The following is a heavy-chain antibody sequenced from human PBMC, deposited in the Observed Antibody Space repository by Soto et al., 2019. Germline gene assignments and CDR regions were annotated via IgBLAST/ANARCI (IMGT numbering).Heavy chain of an antibody. V-gene: IGHV4-59*01. CDR2: IYYSGST. CDR3: ARGWASTYDYIWGSYRPLCYYYMDV. Sequence: PSETLSLTCTVSGGSISSYYWSWIRQPPGKGLEWIGYIYYSGSTNYNPSLKSRVTISVDTSKNQFSLKLSSVTAADTAVYYCARGWASTYDYIWGSYRPLCYYYMDVWGKGTTVTVSS. D-gene: IGHD3-16*02. CDR1: GGSISSYY. J-gene: IGHJ6*03.